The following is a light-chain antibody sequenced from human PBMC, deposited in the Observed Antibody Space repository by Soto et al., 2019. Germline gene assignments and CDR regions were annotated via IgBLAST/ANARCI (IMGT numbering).Light chain of an antibody. CDR3: QHYGGPFT. CDR2: AAY. V-gene: IGKV3-20*01. J-gene: IGKJ3*01. Sequence: EIVLTQSPGTLSLSPGESATLSCRASQSVSSSYLAWYQQKPGQAPRLLISAAYSRASGIPGRFSGSGSGTDFTLTIRRLEHKDFAVYYCQHYGGPFTFGPGTKVDIK. CDR1: QSVSSSY.